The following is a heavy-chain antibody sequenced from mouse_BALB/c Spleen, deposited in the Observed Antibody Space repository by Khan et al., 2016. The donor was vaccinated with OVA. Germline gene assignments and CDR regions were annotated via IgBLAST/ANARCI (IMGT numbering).Heavy chain of an antibody. V-gene: IGHV2-6*02. CDR1: GFSLTTYG. J-gene: IGHJ4*01. D-gene: IGHD2-3*01. CDR2: IWSDGST. CDR3: ARWFDGYSSLYAMDY. Sequence: QMQLKESGPGLVAPSQSLSITCTVSGFSLTTYGVHWVRQPPGKGLEWLVVIWSDGSTNYNSVLKSRLSISKDNSKSQVFLKMNSLQTDDTAMYYCARWFDGYSSLYAMDYWGQGTSVTGSS.